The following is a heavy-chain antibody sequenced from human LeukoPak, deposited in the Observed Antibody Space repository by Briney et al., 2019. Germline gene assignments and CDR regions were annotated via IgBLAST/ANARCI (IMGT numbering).Heavy chain of an antibody. CDR3: ASLPWPSSGGGY. D-gene: IGHD3-16*01. J-gene: IGHJ4*02. CDR1: GGTFISYA. CDR2: IIPIFGTA. Sequence: GASVKVSCKASGGTFISYAISWVRQAPGQGLEWMGGIIPIFGTANYAQKFQGRVTITADESTSTAYMELSSLRSEDTAVYYCASLPWPSSGGGYWGQGTLVTVSS. V-gene: IGHV1-69*13.